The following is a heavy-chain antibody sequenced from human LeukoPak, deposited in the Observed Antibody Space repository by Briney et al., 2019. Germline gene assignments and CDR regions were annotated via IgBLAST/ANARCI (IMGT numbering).Heavy chain of an antibody. CDR3: ARGVVVTAAPVDY. Sequence: GGSLRLSCAASGFTFRSCAMHWVRQAPGRGLEYVSAISSNGGSTFYSNSVKGRFTISRDNSKNTLYLQMGSLRAEDMAVYYCARGVVVTAAPVDYWGQGTLVTVSS. CDR2: ISSNGGST. J-gene: IGHJ4*02. V-gene: IGHV3-64*01. CDR1: GFTFRSCA. D-gene: IGHD2-21*02.